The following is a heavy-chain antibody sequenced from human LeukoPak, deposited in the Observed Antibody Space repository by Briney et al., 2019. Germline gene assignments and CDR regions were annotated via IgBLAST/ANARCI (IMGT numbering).Heavy chain of an antibody. CDR3: AKSDDPTDRSNYFRYFDS. CDR1: GFRFSNYA. Sequence: GGSLRLSCAASGFRFSNYAMNWVRQAPGKGLEWVSGISWSAGDTYYPDSVRGRLTISRDNSKNTLYLQMNSLRAEDTAVYYCAKSDDPTDRSNYFRYFDSWGQGTLVTVAS. D-gene: IGHD3-10*01. J-gene: IGHJ4*02. V-gene: IGHV3-23*01. CDR2: ISWSAGDT.